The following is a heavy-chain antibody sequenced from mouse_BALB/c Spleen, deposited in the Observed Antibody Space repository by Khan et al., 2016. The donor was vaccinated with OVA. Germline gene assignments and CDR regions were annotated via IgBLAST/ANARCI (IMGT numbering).Heavy chain of an antibody. CDR2: IIPSTDYT. Sequence: QVRLQQSGAELARPGASVKMSCKASGYTFTTYTIHWVKQRPGQGLEWIGYIIPSTDYTTYNQKFKDKATLTADKSSSTAYMQLSSLTSDDSAVYYGEKEGAYYRSDGWFAYWGQGTLVTVSA. D-gene: IGHD2-14*01. CDR3: EKEGAYYRSDGWFAY. CDR1: GYTFTTYT. V-gene: IGHV1-4*01. J-gene: IGHJ3*01.